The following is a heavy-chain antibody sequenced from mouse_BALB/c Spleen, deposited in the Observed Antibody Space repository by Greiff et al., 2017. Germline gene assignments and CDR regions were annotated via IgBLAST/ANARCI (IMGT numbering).Heavy chain of an antibody. CDR2: IWGDGST. Sequence: VKLVESGPGLVAPSQSLSITCTVSGFSLTGYGVNWVRQPPGKGLEWLGMIWGDGSTDYNSALKSRLSISKDNSKSQVFLKMNSLQTDDTARYYCARDEKGYYYGSSPAWFAYWGQGTLVTVSA. J-gene: IGHJ3*01. CDR3: ARDEKGYYYGSSPAWFAY. CDR1: GFSLTGYG. D-gene: IGHD1-1*01. V-gene: IGHV2-6-7*01.